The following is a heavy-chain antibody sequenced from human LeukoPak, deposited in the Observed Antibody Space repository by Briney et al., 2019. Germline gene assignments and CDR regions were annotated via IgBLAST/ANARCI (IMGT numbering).Heavy chain of an antibody. J-gene: IGHJ4*02. CDR1: GFTFSSYD. Sequence: GVSLTRSCAGSGFTFSSYDMQWVPQATGKGLEWVSAICTAGDTYYPGSVKGRFTITSANAKTSLYLQMNSLRAGDTAVYYCARDDRGSYGYWGQGTLVTVSS. D-gene: IGHD1-26*01. CDR3: ARDDRGSYGY. V-gene: IGHV3-13*01. CDR2: ICTAGDT.